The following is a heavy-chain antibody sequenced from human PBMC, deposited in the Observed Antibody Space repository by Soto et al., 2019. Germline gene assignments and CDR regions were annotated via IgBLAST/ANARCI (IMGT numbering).Heavy chain of an antibody. CDR3: AKARGPYGDPAEYFQH. D-gene: IGHD4-17*01. V-gene: IGHV3-23*01. CDR1: GFTFSSYA. Sequence: EVQLLESGGGLVQPGGSLRLSCAASGFTFSSYAMSWVRQAPGKGLEWVSAISGSGGSTYYADSVKGRFTISRDNSKNPLYLQMNGRGAEDTAVYYCAKARGPYGDPAEYFQHWGQGTLVTVSS. J-gene: IGHJ1*01. CDR2: ISGSGGST.